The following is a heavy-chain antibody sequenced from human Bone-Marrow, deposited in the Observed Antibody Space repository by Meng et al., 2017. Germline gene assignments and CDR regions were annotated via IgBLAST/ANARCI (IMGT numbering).Heavy chain of an antibody. CDR2: ISDSGGST. CDR3: AKEYNWNFFNWFDP. D-gene: IGHD1-7*01. Sequence: WGSLRLSCAVSGFTFSSYAMSWVRQAPGKGLKWVSAISDSGGSTYYADSVKGRFTISRDNSKNTLYLQMISLRAEDTAVYYCAKEYNWNFFNWFDPWGQGTLVTVSS. J-gene: IGHJ5*02. V-gene: IGHV3-23*01. CDR1: GFTFSSYA.